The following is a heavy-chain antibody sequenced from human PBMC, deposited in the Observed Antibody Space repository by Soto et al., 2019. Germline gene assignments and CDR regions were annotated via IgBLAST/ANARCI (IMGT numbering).Heavy chain of an antibody. D-gene: IGHD6-19*01. J-gene: IGHJ3*01. CDR3: VREASGWYSRGSFDF. CDR1: GSSFSNYA. V-gene: IGHV3-23*01. CDR2: ISGSGGSA. Sequence: PGESLKISCAASGSSFSNYAMNWVRQAPGKGLEWVSVISGSGGSASYADSVQGRFTISRDNSNNTLYLQMNSLRAEDTAIYSCVREASGWYSRGSFDFWGRGTMVTVSS.